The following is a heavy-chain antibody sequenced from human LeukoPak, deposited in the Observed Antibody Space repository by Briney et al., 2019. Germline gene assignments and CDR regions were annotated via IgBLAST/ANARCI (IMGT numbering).Heavy chain of an antibody. CDR2: IATSDTHT. J-gene: IGHJ4*02. V-gene: IGHV3-11*01. Sequence: PGGSLRLSCVASRFTFSDYYMSWIRQAPGKGLEWISYIATSDTHTYYADSVKGRFTISRDNAKNSLFLQMDSLTADDTAMYYCARDGRLDYWGQGTLVTVSS. CDR1: RFTFSDYY. CDR3: ARDGRLDY.